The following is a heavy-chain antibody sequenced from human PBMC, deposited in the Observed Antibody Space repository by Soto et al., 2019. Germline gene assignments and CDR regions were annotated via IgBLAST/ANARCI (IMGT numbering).Heavy chain of an antibody. J-gene: IGHJ6*02. CDR2: INHSGST. Sequence: SETLSLTCAVYGGSFSGYYWSWIRQPPGKGLEWIGEINHSGSTNYNPSLKSRVTISVDTSKNQFSLKLSSVTAADTAVYYCARDISDYYGSGSHYYYYYGMDVWGQGTTVTVSS. CDR3: ARDISDYYGSGSHYYYYYGMDV. V-gene: IGHV4-34*01. D-gene: IGHD3-10*01. CDR1: GGSFSGYY.